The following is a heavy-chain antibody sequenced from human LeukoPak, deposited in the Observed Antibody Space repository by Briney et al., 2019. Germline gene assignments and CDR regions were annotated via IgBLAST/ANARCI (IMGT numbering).Heavy chain of an antibody. CDR1: GFIFSDYW. CDR2: IKQDGSEK. Sequence: GGSLRLSCAASGFIFSDYWMSWVRQVPGKGLEWVANIKQDGSEKYYVDSVKGRFTISRDNAENSLHLQMNSLRAEDTAVYYCAREHSGTYSVYMDVWGKGTTVTVSS. CDR3: AREHSGTYSVYMDV. J-gene: IGHJ6*04. V-gene: IGHV3-7*03. D-gene: IGHD1-26*01.